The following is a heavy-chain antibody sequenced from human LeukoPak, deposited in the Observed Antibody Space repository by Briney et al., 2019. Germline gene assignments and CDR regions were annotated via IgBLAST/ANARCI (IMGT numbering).Heavy chain of an antibody. V-gene: IGHV1-18*01. D-gene: IGHD6-6*01. CDR2: ISAYNGNT. Sequence: GASVKVSCKASGYTFTSYGISWVRQAPGQGLEWMGWISAYNGNTNYAQKLQGRVTMTTDTSTSTAYMELRSLRSDDTAVYYCARDLKQLVGGGLWDYWGQGTLVTVSS. CDR1: GYTFTSYG. J-gene: IGHJ4*02. CDR3: ARDLKQLVGGGLWDY.